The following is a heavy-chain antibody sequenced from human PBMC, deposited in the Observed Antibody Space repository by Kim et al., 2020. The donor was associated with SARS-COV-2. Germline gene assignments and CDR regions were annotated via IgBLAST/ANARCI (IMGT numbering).Heavy chain of an antibody. D-gene: IGHD5-12*01. CDR1: GFTFRSYW. Sequence: GGSLRLSCLASGFTFRSYWMAWVRQAPGKGLEWVANIKEDESEKYYVASVEGRFTVSRDNARSSLYLQMNSLRADDTAVDYCARIRVATPYYGMDVWGQGTTVTVSS. J-gene: IGHJ6*02. CDR2: IKEDESEK. V-gene: IGHV3-7*01. CDR3: ARIRVATPYYGMDV.